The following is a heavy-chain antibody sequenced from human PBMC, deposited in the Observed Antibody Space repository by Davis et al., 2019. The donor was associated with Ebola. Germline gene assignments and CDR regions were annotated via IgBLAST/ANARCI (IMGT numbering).Heavy chain of an antibody. J-gene: IGHJ6*02. CDR2: IWYDENNK. Sequence: GESLKISCAASGFTFSSYGMHWVRQAPGKGLEWVSVIWYDENNKYYRDSVKGRFTISRDNSKNTLYLQMNSLRAEDTAVYYCARHGYSGHDYRAYFYGMDVWGQGTTVTVSS. CDR3: ARHGYSGHDYRAYFYGMDV. V-gene: IGHV3-33*01. CDR1: GFTFSSYG. D-gene: IGHD5-12*01.